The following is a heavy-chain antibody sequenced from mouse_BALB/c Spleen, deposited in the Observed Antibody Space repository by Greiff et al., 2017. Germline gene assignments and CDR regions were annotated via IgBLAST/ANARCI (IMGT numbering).Heavy chain of an antibody. Sequence: DVKLVESGGGLVKPGGSLKLSCAASGFTFSSYAMSWVRQTPEKRLEWVASISSGGSTYYPDSVKGRFTISRDNARNILYLQMSSLRSEDTAMYYCAGGNYEYFDYWGQGTTLTVSS. CDR3: AGGNYEYFDY. J-gene: IGHJ2*01. D-gene: IGHD2-1*01. CDR1: GFTFSSYA. CDR2: ISSGGST. V-gene: IGHV5-6-5*01.